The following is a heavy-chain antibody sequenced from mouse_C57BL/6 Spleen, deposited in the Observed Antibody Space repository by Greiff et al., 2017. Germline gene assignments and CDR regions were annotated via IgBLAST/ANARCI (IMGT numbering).Heavy chain of an antibody. D-gene: IGHD2-14*01. CDR2: INSNSGGT. CDR1: GYTFTSYW. J-gene: IGHJ4*01. CDR3: ARWGTPEYYAMDY. V-gene: IGHV1-72*01. Sequence: VQLQQPGAELVKPGASVKLSCKASGYTFTSYWMHWVKQRPGRGLEWIGRINSNSGGTNYTAKFKSKATLTVDKPSSTAYMQLSSLTSEDSAVYYCARWGTPEYYAMDYWGQGTSVTVSS.